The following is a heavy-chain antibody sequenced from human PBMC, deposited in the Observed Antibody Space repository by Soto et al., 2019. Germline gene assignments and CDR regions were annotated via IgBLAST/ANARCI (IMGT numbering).Heavy chain of an antibody. J-gene: IGHJ4*02. V-gene: IGHV1-3*01. Sequence: ASVKVSCKASGYTFTSYAMHWVRQAPGQRLERMGWINAGNGNTKYSQKFQGRVTITRDTSASTAYMELSSLRSEDTAVYYCAKRAGGGCFRFWGQGTLVTVSS. CDR1: GYTFTSYA. D-gene: IGHD2-8*02. CDR3: AKRAGGGCFRF. CDR2: INAGNGNT.